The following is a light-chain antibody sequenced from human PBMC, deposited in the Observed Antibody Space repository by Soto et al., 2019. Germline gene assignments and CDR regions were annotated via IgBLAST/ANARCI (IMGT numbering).Light chain of an antibody. CDR1: QYVSSF. CDR3: QQYGRSSWT. V-gene: IGKV3-20*01. CDR2: GAS. Sequence: EIVLTQSPATLSLSPGERATLSCRASQYVSSFLAWYQQKSGQAPRLLIYGASNRATGIPDRVSGSGSGTDFTLTISRLEPEDFAMYYCQQYGRSSWTFGQGTKVDIK. J-gene: IGKJ1*01.